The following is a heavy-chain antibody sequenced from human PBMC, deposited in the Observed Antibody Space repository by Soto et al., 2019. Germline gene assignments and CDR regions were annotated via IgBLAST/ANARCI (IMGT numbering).Heavy chain of an antibody. CDR2: IIPIFGTA. V-gene: IGHV1-69*13. CDR3: AAGLYSGPGI. Sequence: SVKVSCKASGGTFSSYTISWVRQAPGQGLEWRGGIIPIFGTANYAQKFQGRVTITADESTSTAYMELSSLRSEDTPVYYCAAGLYSGPGIWGQGKMVTGSS. D-gene: IGHD5-12*01. CDR1: GGTFSSYT. J-gene: IGHJ3*02.